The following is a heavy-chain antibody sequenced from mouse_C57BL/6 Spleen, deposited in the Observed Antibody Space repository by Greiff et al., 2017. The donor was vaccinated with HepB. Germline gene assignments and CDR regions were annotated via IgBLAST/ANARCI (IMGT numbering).Heavy chain of an antibody. CDR1: GYTFTSYW. D-gene: IGHD1-1*01. V-gene: IGHV1-69*01. CDR2: IDPSDSYT. J-gene: IGHJ1*03. Sequence: VQLQQPGAELVMPGASVKLSCKASGYTFTSYWMHWVKQRPGQGLEWIGEIDPSDSYTNYNQKFKGKSTLTVDKSSSTAYMQLSSLTSEDSAVDYCASRGYCYGSGYWYFDVWGTGTTVTVSS. CDR3: ASRGYCYGSGYWYFDV.